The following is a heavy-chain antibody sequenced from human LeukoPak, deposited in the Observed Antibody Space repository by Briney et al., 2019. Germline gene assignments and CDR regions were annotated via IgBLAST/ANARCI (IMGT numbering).Heavy chain of an antibody. CDR3: AKSFNWNTEYYFDY. CDR1: DYSVGSAYY. J-gene: IGHJ4*02. D-gene: IGHD1-1*01. V-gene: IGHV4-38-2*01. Sequence: SETLSLTCAVSDYSVGSAYYWGWIRQPPGKGLEWIGNIYYRGNTYYNPSLKGRVTISIDTSNNQFFLKLTSVTAADTAVYYCAKSFNWNTEYYFDYWGKGILVTVSS. CDR2: IYYRGNT.